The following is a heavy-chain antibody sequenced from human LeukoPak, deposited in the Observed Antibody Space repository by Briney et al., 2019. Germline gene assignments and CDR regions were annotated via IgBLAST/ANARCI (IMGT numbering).Heavy chain of an antibody. Sequence: GASVKVSCKASGYTFTGHYMHWVRQAPGQGLEWMGWINPNSGGTNYAQKFQGWVTMTRDTSISTAYMELSRLRSDDTAVYYCARAAPPITIFGVVIRQRERNWFDPWGQGTLVTVSS. CDR1: GYTFTGHY. CDR3: ARAAPPITIFGVVIRQRERNWFDP. V-gene: IGHV1-2*04. CDR2: INPNSGGT. D-gene: IGHD3-3*01. J-gene: IGHJ5*02.